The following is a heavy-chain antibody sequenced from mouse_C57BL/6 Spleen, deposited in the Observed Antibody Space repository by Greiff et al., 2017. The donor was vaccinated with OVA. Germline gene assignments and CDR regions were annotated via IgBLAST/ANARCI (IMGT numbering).Heavy chain of an antibody. V-gene: IGHV3-6*01. CDR1: GYSITSGYY. CDR2: ISYDGSN. CDR3: ARAYDGSFDY. Sequence: EVKLVESGPGLVKPSQSLSLTCSVTGYSITSGYYWNWIRQFPGNKLEWMGYISYDGSNNYNPSLKNRISITRDTSKNQFFLKLNSVTTEDTATYYCARAYDGSFDYWGQGTTLTVSS. D-gene: IGHD2-3*01. J-gene: IGHJ2*01.